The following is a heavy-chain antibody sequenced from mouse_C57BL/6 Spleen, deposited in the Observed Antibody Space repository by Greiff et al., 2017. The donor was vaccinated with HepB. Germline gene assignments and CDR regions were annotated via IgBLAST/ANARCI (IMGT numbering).Heavy chain of an antibody. J-gene: IGHJ1*03. CDR2: INYDGSST. V-gene: IGHV5-16*01. CDR1: GFTFSDYY. CDR3: AREGAGSSYRYFDV. D-gene: IGHD1-1*01. Sequence: EVQLVESEGGLVQPGSSMKLSCTASGFTFSDYYMAWVRQVPEKGLEWVANINYDGSSTYYLDSLKSRFIISRDNAKNILYLQMSSLKSEDTATYYCAREGAGSSYRYFDVWGTGTTVTVSS.